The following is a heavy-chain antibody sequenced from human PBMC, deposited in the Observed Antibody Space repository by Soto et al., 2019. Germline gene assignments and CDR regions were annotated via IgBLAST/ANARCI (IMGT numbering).Heavy chain of an antibody. V-gene: IGHV3-33*01. CDR3: ARDEGEWLRSGVRSLDY. J-gene: IGHJ4*02. Sequence: GGSLRLSCAASGFTFSSYGMHWVRQAPGKGLEWVAVIWYDGSNKYYADSVKGRFTISRDNSKNTLYLQMNSLRAEDTAVYYCARDEGEWLRSGVRSLDYWGQGTLVTVSS. CDR2: IWYDGSNK. D-gene: IGHD5-12*01. CDR1: GFTFSSYG.